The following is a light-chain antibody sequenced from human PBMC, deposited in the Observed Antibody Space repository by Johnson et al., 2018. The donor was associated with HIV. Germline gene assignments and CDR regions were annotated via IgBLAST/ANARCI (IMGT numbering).Light chain of an antibody. CDR1: SSNMGSSF. CDR2: DNN. CDR3: GTWDSSLRLGV. Sequence: SVLTQPPSVSAAPGQKVTISCSGSSSNMGSSFVSWYRQVPGTAPKLLIYDNNKRPSGIPDRFSGSKSGPSATLGITRLQTGDEADYYCGTWDSSLRLGVFGTGTKGNVL. J-gene: IGLJ1*01. V-gene: IGLV1-51*01.